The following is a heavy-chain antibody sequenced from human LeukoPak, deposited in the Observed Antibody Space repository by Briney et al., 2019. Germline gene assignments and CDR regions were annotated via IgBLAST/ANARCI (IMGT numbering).Heavy chain of an antibody. CDR1: GGSISSSSYY. CDR2: INHSGST. CDR3: ARGRGSRVLLW. J-gene: IGHJ4*02. V-gene: IGHV4-39*07. D-gene: IGHD3-10*01. Sequence: KSSETLSLTCTVSGGSISSSSYYWSWIRQPPGKGLEWIGEINHSGSTNYNPSLKSRVTISVDTSKNQFSLKLSSVTAADTAVYYCARGRGSRVLLWWGQGTLVTVSS.